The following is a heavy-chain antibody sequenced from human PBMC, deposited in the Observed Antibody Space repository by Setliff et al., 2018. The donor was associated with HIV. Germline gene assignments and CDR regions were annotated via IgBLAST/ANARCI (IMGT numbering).Heavy chain of an antibody. CDR3: ARQVPAAIGAFDI. CDR2: IYPGDSDT. Sequence: GESLKISCKGSGYSFTSYWIGWVRQMPGEGLEWMGIIYPGDSDTRYSPSFQGQVTISADKSISTAYLQWSSLKASDTAMYYCARQVPAAIGAFDIWGQGTMVTVSS. CDR1: GYSFTSYW. V-gene: IGHV5-51*01. J-gene: IGHJ3*02. D-gene: IGHD2-2*02.